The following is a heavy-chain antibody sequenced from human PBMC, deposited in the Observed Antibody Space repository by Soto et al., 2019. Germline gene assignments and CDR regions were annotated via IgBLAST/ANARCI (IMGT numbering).Heavy chain of an antibody. CDR2: IIPIFGTA. CDR3: ARDIAARPGWFDP. CDR1: RGTFSRYA. D-gene: IGHD6-6*01. J-gene: IGHJ5*02. Sequence: ASVKVSCKASRGTFSRYAISWVRQAPGQGLEWMGGIIPIFGTANYAQKFQGRVTITADESTSTAYMELSSLRSEDTAVYYCARDIAARPGWFDPWGQGTLVTVSS. V-gene: IGHV1-69*13.